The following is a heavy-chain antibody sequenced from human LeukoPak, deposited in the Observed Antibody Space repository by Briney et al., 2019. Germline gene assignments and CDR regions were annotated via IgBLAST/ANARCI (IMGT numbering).Heavy chain of an antibody. CDR3: ARDGFARDYYGSGSYSDY. D-gene: IGHD3-10*01. V-gene: IGHV3-30-3*01. CDR1: GFTFSSYA. Sequence: GGSLRLSCAASGFTFSSYAMLWVRQAPGKGLEWMTIISYDGNDKYYADSVKGRFTISRDNSKNTLYLQMNSLRAEDTAVYYCARDGFARDYYGSGSYSDYWGQGTLVTVSS. CDR2: ISYDGNDK. J-gene: IGHJ4*02.